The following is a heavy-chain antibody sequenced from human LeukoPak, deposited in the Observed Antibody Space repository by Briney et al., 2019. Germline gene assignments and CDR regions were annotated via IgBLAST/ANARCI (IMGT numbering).Heavy chain of an antibody. CDR2: IYNIRNT. D-gene: IGHD3-3*01. J-gene: IGHJ3*02. CDR1: GGSISSYY. CDR3: ARGEILGI. Sequence: SETLSLTCTVSGGSISSYYWSWIGQPPGKGLEWIGYIYNIRNTNYNPSLKSRVTISIDTSKNQFSLKLSSVTAADTALYSCARGEILGIWGQGTLVTVSS. V-gene: IGHV4-59*01.